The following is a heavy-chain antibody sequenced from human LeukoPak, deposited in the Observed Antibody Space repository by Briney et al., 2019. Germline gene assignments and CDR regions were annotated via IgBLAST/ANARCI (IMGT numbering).Heavy chain of an antibody. D-gene: IGHD1-26*01. Sequence: SETLSLTCTVSGGSISSYYWSWIRQPPGKGLEWIGYIYYSGSTNYNPSLKSRVTISVDTSKNQFSLKLTSVTAADTAVYYCARDDSGRKGPAFDIWGQGTMVTVSS. CDR2: IYYSGST. CDR3: ARDDSGRKGPAFDI. J-gene: IGHJ3*02. CDR1: GGSISSYY. V-gene: IGHV4-59*01.